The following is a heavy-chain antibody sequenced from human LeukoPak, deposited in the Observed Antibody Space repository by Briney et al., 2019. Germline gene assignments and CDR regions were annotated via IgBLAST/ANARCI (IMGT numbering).Heavy chain of an antibody. J-gene: IGHJ4*02. CDR1: GGSISGSSYY. D-gene: IGHD2-2*01. CDR3: ARYCSSTSCQRAMDY. V-gene: IGHV4-39*07. CDR2: IYYSGST. Sequence: PSETLSLTCTVSGGSISGSSYYWGWIRQPPGKGLEWIGSIYYSGSTYYNPSLKSRVTISVDTSKNQFSLKLTSVTAADTAVYYCARYCSSTSCQRAMDYWGQGTLVTVSS.